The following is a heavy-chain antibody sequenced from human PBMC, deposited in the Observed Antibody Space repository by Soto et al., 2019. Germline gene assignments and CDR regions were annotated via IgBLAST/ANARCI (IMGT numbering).Heavy chain of an antibody. Sequence: SETLSLTCTVPGGSVSSSSYYWGWVRPPPGKGLEWIGSVYYSGSTYYNPSLESRVTISVDKSKNQFSLKLMSLSAADTAVYYCGRLEGLATISYYFDYWGQGALVTVSS. CDR1: GGSVSSSSYY. V-gene: IGHV4-39*01. J-gene: IGHJ4*02. CDR3: GRLEGLATISYYFDY. D-gene: IGHD3-9*01. CDR2: VYYSGST.